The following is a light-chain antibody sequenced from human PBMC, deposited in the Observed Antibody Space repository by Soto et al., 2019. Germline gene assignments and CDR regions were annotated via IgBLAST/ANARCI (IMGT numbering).Light chain of an antibody. V-gene: IGKV1-39*01. CDR1: QTVKNY. Sequence: DIQLTQSPSSLSASVGDTVTITCRAGQTVKNYLNWYQLKPGKVPKLLIYAASSLQNGVPARFLVSASGTDFTLTINTLQPEHFATYYCQQSYSDRQTFGQGTKLEI. CDR3: QQSYSDRQT. J-gene: IGKJ2*01. CDR2: AAS.